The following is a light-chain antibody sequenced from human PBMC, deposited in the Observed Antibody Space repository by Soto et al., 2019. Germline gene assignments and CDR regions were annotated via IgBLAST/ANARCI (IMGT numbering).Light chain of an antibody. CDR3: QQYDNWPPHT. J-gene: IGKJ2*01. Sequence: EIVLTQSPATLSLSPGERATLSCRASQSVSSYLAWYQQKPGQAPRLLIYEASNRATGIPARFSGSGSGTDFTLTISSLEPEDFAVYYCQQYDNWPPHTFGQGTKLEIK. CDR2: EAS. CDR1: QSVSSY. V-gene: IGKV3-11*01.